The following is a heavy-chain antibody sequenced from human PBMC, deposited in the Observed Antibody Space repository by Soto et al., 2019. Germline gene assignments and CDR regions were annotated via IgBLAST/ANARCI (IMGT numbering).Heavy chain of an antibody. CDR2: ISYDGSNK. J-gene: IGHJ6*02. V-gene: IGHV3-30*18. CDR3: ANTAPHYYYGMDV. Sequence: GGSLRLSCAASGFTFSSYGMHWVRQAPGKGLEWVAVISYDGSNKYYADSVKGRFTISRDNSKNTLYLQMNSLRAEDTAVYYCANTAPHYYYGMDVWGQGTTVTVS. CDR1: GFTFSSYG.